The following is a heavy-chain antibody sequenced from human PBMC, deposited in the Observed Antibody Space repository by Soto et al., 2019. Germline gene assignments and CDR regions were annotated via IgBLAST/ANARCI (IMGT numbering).Heavy chain of an antibody. CDR1: GYTFTSYG. CDR3: ARDPGWIAAASPLPRRFDY. CDR2: ISAYNGNT. D-gene: IGHD6-13*01. Sequence: QVQLVQSGAEVKKPGASVKVSCKASGYTFTSYGISWVRQAPGQGLEWMGWISAYNGNTNYAQKLQGRVTMNTDTSTSTAYMELRSLRSDDTAVYYCARDPGWIAAASPLPRRFDYWGQGTLVTVSS. J-gene: IGHJ4*02. V-gene: IGHV1-18*01.